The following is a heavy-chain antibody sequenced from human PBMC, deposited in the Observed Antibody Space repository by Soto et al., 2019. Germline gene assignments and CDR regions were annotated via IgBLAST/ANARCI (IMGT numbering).Heavy chain of an antibody. CDR2: ISYDGSNK. CDR3: ARDGATYDSLLNWFDP. V-gene: IGHV3-30-3*01. CDR1: GFTFSSYA. D-gene: IGHD3-22*01. Sequence: QVQLVESGGGVVQPGRSLRLSCAASGFTFSSYAMHWVRQAPGKGLEWVAVISYDGSNKYYADSVKGRFTISRDNSKNTLYLQMTSLRAEDTAVYYRARDGATYDSLLNWFDPWGQGTLVTVSS. J-gene: IGHJ5*02.